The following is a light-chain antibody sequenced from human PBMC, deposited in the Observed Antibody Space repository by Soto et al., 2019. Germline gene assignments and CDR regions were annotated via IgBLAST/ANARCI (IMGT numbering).Light chain of an antibody. Sequence: EIVMTQSPATQSVSPGDRATLSRRASQSVSSSLAWYQQIPGQAPRLLIYDASTRATGIPARFGGSGSGTEFTLTISSLQSEDFAVYYCQQYKNWPPLTFGGGTKVELK. CDR1: QSVSSS. J-gene: IGKJ4*01. V-gene: IGKV3-15*01. CDR3: QQYKNWPPLT. CDR2: DAS.